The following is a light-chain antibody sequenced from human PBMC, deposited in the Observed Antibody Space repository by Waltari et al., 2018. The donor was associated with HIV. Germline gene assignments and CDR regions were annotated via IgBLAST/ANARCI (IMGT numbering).Light chain of an antibody. CDR2: QDS. Sequence: DLTQPPSVSVPPGQPATIPCKGDALTKPYGSVYQKKSGQAPVLLINQDSERLSGIPERFSGSSSGTSLTLTINGVRAEDEAEYYCQSADSSGVDFVVFGGGTKLTVL. CDR1: ALTKPY. V-gene: IGLV3-25*03. CDR3: QSADSSGVDFVV. J-gene: IGLJ2*01.